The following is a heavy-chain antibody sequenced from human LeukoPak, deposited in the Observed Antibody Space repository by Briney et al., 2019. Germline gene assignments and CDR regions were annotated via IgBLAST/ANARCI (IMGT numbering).Heavy chain of an antibody. J-gene: IGHJ4*02. CDR1: GFTFSSYA. CDR2: ISYDGSNK. Sequence: GGSLRLSCAASGFTFSSYAMHWVRQAPGKGLEWMAVISYDGSNKYYADSVKGRFTISRDNSKNTLYLQMNSLRAEDTAVYYCARGGIFGYSYGYGRLDYWGQGTLVTVSS. CDR3: ARGGIFGYSYGYGRLDY. D-gene: IGHD5-18*01. V-gene: IGHV3-30*04.